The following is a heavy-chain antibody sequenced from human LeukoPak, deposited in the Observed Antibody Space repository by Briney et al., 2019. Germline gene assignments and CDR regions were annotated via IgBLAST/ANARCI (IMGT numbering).Heavy chain of an antibody. CDR2: IRYNGDNE. D-gene: IGHD3-3*01. Sequence: GGSLRLSCAASGFTFSSYDMHWVSQAPGKGLEWVAFIRYNGDNEFYADSVKGRFTISRDNSKNTLYLQMISLRAEDTAVYYCAKDRDEDFWSGYIDYWGQGTLVTVSS. CDR3: AKDRDEDFWSGYIDY. CDR1: GFTFSSYD. V-gene: IGHV3-30*02. J-gene: IGHJ4*02.